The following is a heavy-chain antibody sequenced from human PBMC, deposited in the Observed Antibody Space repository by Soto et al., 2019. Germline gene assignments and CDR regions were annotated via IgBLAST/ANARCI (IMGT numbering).Heavy chain of an antibody. CDR2: IYPGDSDT. V-gene: IGHV5-51*01. CDR3: ATSRLTAKTCSFDH. J-gene: IGHJ4*02. D-gene: IGHD2-21*02. CDR1: GYSFSNYW. Sequence: PGEALKISWKGSGYSFSNYWIGWGRQMPGKGVEGMGIIYPGDSDTRYRPSLQGQVTISGDKSISTAYLQWRRVKGSDSGRKYRATSRLTAKTCSFDHWGQGTLVTVSS.